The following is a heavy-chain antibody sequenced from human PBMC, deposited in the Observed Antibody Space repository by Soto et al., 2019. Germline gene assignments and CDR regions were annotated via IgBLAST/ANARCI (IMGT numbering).Heavy chain of an antibody. V-gene: IGHV1-18*01. Sequence: QVQLVQSGAEVKKPGASVKVSCKASGYTFTSYGISWVRQAPGQGLEWMGWISAYNGNTNYAQKLQGRVTMTTDTTTSTGYMELRSLRSDDTAVYYWARGEQWRPLGGYYYGMDVWGQGTTVTVSS. CDR1: GYTFTSYG. CDR3: ARGEQWRPLGGYYYGMDV. J-gene: IGHJ6*02. D-gene: IGHD6-19*01. CDR2: ISAYNGNT.